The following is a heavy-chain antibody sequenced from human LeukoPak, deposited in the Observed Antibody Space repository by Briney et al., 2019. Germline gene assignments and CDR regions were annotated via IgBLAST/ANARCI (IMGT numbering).Heavy chain of an antibody. J-gene: IGHJ4*02. D-gene: IGHD3-16*01. V-gene: IGHV4-4*09. CDR1: GGSIRYYL. CDR2: IYTSGRT. Sequence: PSETLSLTCTVSGGSIRYYLWSWIRQPPGKGLEWIGCIYTSGRTNYNPSLKSRVTISVDTSKNQFSLKLSSVTAADTAVYYCARGNPFDYDYVWGSAPKFDYWGQGTLVTVSS. CDR3: ARGNPFDYDYVWGSAPKFDY.